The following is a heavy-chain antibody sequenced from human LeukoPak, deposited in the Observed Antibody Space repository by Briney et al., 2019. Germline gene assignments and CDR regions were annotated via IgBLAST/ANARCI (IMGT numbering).Heavy chain of an antibody. CDR2: IYYSGST. D-gene: IGHD3-22*01. Sequence: PSQTLSLTCTVSGGSISSGDYYWSWIRQPPGKGLEWIGYIYYSGSTYYNPSLKSRVTISVDTSKNQFSLKLSSVTAADTAVYYCARERKYYYDSRGSRLFDYWGQGTLVTVSS. V-gene: IGHV4-30-4*08. CDR1: GGSISSGDYY. CDR3: ARERKYYYDSRGSRLFDY. J-gene: IGHJ4*02.